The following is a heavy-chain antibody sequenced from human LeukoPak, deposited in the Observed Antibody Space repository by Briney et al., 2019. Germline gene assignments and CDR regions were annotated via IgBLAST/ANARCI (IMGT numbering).Heavy chain of an antibody. V-gene: IGHV1-2*06. Sequence: SSVKVSCKASGYTFTGSYMQWVRQAPGQGLDWRGRINPNTGGTYYAQKLQGRVTMTRDTSISTAYMELSRLRSDDTAVYYCAKETALDGDYSFDYWGQGTLVTVSS. CDR3: AKETALDGDYSFDY. J-gene: IGHJ4*02. D-gene: IGHD4-17*01. CDR1: GYTFTGSY. CDR2: INPNTGGT.